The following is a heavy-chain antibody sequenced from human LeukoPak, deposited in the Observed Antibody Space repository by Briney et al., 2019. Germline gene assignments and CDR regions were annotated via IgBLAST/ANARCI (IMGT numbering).Heavy chain of an antibody. J-gene: IGHJ6*04. Sequence: PGGSLRLSCAASGFTFSSYEMNWVRQAPGKGLEWVSYISSSGSTIYYADSVKGRFTISRDNAKNSLYLQMNSLRAEDTAVYNCAELGITTIGGVWGKGTTVTISS. V-gene: IGHV3-48*03. CDR1: GFTFSSYE. CDR2: ISSSGSTI. D-gene: IGHD3-10*02. CDR3: AELGITTIGGV.